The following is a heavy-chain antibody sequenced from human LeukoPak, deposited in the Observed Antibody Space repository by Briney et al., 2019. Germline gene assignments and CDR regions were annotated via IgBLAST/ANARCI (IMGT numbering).Heavy chain of an antibody. CDR2: IYHSGST. D-gene: IGHD3-10*01. J-gene: IGHJ5*02. CDR3: ARGLTAMVRGVPVWFDP. CDR1: GGSISSYY. Sequence: SETLSLTCTVSGGSISSYYWSWIRQPPGKGLEWIGSIYHSGSTYYNPSLKSRVTISVDTSKNQFSLKLSSVTAADTAVYYCARGLTAMVRGVPVWFDPWGQGTLVTVSS. V-gene: IGHV4-59*12.